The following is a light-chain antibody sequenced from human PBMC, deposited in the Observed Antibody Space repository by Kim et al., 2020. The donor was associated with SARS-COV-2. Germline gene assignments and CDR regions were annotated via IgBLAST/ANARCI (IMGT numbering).Light chain of an antibody. CDR1: QDISNC. CDR2: AAS. V-gene: IGKV1-12*01. CDR3: QQANSFPIT. J-gene: IGKJ5*01. Sequence: DIQMTQSPSSVSASVGDRVTITCRASQDISNCLAWYQQKPGKAPNLLIYAASSLQTGVPSRFSGSGSGTDFTLTISSLQPEDFATYYCQQANSFPITFGQGTRLEIK.